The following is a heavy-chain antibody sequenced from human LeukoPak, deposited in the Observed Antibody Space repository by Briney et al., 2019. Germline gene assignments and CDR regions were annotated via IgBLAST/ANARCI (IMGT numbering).Heavy chain of an antibody. CDR2: IYFSGST. V-gene: IGHV4-31*03. D-gene: IGHD6-13*01. Sequence: SETLSLTCTVSGGAISSGGSYWSWIRQHPGKGLDWIGYIYFSGSTYQNPSLKSRVTISVDTSKNQFSLKLSSVTAADTAVYYCARVLSSAGEDWGRFDYWGQGTLVTVSS. CDR1: GGAISSGGSY. CDR3: ARVLSSAGEDWGRFDY. J-gene: IGHJ4*02.